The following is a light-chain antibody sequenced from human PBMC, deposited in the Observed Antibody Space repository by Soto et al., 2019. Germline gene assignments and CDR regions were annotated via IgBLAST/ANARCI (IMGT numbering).Light chain of an antibody. CDR1: SSNIGSNT. V-gene: IGLV1-44*01. CDR3: AAWDASLSGVV. CDR2: SSN. Sequence: QSVLTQPPSASGTPGQRVTISCSGSSSNIGSNTVNWYQQLPGAAPKLLIYSSNQRPSGVPDRFSGSKSGTSASLAISGLQSDDEADYYCAAWDASLSGVVFGGGTQLTVL. J-gene: IGLJ2*01.